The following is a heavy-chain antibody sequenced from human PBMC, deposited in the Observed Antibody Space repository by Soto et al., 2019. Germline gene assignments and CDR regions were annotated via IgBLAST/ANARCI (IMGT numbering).Heavy chain of an antibody. Sequence: EVRLVESGGGLVQPGGSLRLSCAASGFTFSSHSMNWVRQAPGKGLEWVSYISSSSRTKYYADSVKGRFTISRDNAKNSLYLPMNSLRAEDTAVFYCARDDEMGYFDYWGQGTLVTVSS. D-gene: IGHD3-16*01. CDR2: ISSSSRTK. CDR3: ARDDEMGYFDY. CDR1: GFTFSSHS. J-gene: IGHJ4*02. V-gene: IGHV3-48*01.